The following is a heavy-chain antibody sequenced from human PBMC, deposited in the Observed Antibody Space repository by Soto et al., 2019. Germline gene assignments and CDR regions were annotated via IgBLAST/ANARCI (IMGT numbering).Heavy chain of an antibody. CDR2: IYWDDGK. D-gene: IGHD4-17*01. CDR1: GGSISSGGYY. V-gene: IGHV2-5*08. Sequence: TLSLTCTVSGGSISSGGYYWSWIRQYPGKGLEWIALIYWDDGKLYSPSLKSRLTITKDTSKNQVVLTMTNMDPVDTATYYCAHLIYGDHVLDYWGQGTLVTVSS. J-gene: IGHJ4*02. CDR3: AHLIYGDHVLDY.